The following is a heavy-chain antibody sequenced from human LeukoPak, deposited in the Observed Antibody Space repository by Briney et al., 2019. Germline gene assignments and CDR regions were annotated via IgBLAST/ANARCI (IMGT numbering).Heavy chain of an antibody. V-gene: IGHV4-34*01. D-gene: IGHD3-10*01. CDR3: ARSGHYYGSGYYYYYYMDV. J-gene: IGHJ6*03. Sequence: SETLSLTCAVYGGSFSGYYWSWIRQPPGKGLEWIGEINHSGSTNYNPSLKSRVTISVDTSKNQFSLKLSSVTAADTAVYYCARSGHYYGSGYYYYYYMDVWGKGTTVTISS. CDR2: INHSGST. CDR1: GGSFSGYY.